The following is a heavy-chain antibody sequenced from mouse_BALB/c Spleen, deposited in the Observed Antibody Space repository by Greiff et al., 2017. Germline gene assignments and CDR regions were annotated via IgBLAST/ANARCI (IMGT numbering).Heavy chain of an antibody. CDR2: IYPGDGST. CDR1: GYTFTSYD. CDR3: AREGEYGNHWYFDV. J-gene: IGHJ1*01. Sequence: LVESGPELVKPGALVKISCKASGYTFTSYDINWVKQRPGQGLEWIGWIYPGDGSTKYNEKFKGKATLTADKSSSTAYMQLSSLTSENSAVYFCAREGEYGNHWYFDVWGAGTTVTVSS. V-gene: IGHV1S33*01. D-gene: IGHD2-10*02.